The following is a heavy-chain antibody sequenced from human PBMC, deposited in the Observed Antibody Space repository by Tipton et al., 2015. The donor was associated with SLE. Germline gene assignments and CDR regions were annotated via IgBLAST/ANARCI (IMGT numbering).Heavy chain of an antibody. Sequence: GLVKPSETLSLTCIVSGHSISSYFYWGWIRQPPGKRLEWIGSSHHSGSTYYNPSLKSRVSISVDSSKTQFSLNLTSVTAADTAVYFCARDLRQPYYFDLWGQGNLVTVSS. D-gene: IGHD4-17*01. CDR1: GHSISSYFY. V-gene: IGHV4-38-2*02. J-gene: IGHJ4*02. CDR2: SHHSGST. CDR3: ARDLRQPYYFDL.